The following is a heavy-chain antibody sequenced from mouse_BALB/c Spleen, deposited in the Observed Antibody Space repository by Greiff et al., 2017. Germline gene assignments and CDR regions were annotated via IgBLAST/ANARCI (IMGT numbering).Heavy chain of an antibody. V-gene: IGHV5-12-2*01. CDR2: TSNGGGST. D-gene: IGHD2-10*02. J-gene: IGHJ2*01. CDR1: GFTFSSYT. CDR3: ARHRYGNFDY. Sequence: EVQRVESGGGLVQPGGSLKLSCAASGFTFSSYTMSWVRQTPEKRLEWVAYTSNGGGSTYYPDTVKGRFTISRDNAKNTLYLQMSSLKSEDTAMYYCARHRYGNFDYWGQGTTLTVSS.